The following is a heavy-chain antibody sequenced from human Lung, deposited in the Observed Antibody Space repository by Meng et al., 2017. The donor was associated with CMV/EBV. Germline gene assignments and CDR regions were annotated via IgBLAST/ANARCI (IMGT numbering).Heavy chain of an antibody. J-gene: IGHJ4*02. Sequence: SVXVSXKASGGNFRNDAFSWVRQAPGQGLEWVGGVISLFGTPNYAQKFQSRVTITTDESTATVYMEMSSLRSDDTAVFFCAIPRVGYCSSSSCPPAYWGQGTLVTVSS. CDR1: GGNFRNDA. D-gene: IGHD2-2*01. CDR2: VISLFGTP. V-gene: IGHV1-69*05. CDR3: AIPRVGYCSSSSCPPAY.